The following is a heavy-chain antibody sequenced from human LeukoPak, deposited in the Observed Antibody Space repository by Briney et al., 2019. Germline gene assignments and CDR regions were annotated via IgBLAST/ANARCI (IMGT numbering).Heavy chain of an antibody. Sequence: PGGSLKLSCAASGFTFSGSAMHWVRQASGKGLEWVGRIRSKANSYATAYATSVKGRFTISRDDSKNTAYLQMNSLKTEDTAVYYCTRRGGDTFSADIWGQGTMVTVSS. CDR2: IRSKANSYAT. V-gene: IGHV3-73*01. D-gene: IGHD5-18*01. CDR1: GFTFSGSA. J-gene: IGHJ3*02. CDR3: TRRGGDTFSADI.